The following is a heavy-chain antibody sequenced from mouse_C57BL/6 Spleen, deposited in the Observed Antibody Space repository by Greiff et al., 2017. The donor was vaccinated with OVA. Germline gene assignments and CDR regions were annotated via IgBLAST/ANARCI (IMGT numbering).Heavy chain of an antibody. CDR1: GFTFSDYG. Sequence: EVKLMESGGGLVKPGGSLKLSCAASGFTFSDYGMHWVRQAPEKGLEWVAYISSGSSTIYYADTVKGRFTISRDNAKNTLFLQMTSLRSEDTAMYYCASVYYYGSYAMDYWGQGTSVTVSS. J-gene: IGHJ4*01. D-gene: IGHD1-1*01. CDR3: ASVYYYGSYAMDY. CDR2: ISSGSSTI. V-gene: IGHV5-17*01.